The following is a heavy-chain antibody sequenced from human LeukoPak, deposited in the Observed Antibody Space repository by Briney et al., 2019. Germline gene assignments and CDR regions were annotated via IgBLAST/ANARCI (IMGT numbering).Heavy chain of an antibody. Sequence: SQTLSLTCAISGDSVSSNSAAWNWIRQSPSRGLEWLGRTYYRSKWYNDYAVSVKSRITINPDTSKNQFSLQLNSVTPEDTAVYYCARDVNWNRYLRYNWFDPWGQGTLVTVSS. CDR1: GDSVSSNSAA. D-gene: IGHD1-20*01. CDR2: TYYRSKWYN. V-gene: IGHV6-1*01. J-gene: IGHJ5*02. CDR3: ARDVNWNRYLRYNWFDP.